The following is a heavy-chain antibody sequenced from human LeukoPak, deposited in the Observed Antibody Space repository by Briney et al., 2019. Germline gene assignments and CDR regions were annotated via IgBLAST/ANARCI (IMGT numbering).Heavy chain of an antibody. CDR1: GFDFRGFA. V-gene: IGHV3-33*01. CDR2: IWFDGKSQ. D-gene: IGHD3-10*01. J-gene: IGHJ4*02. CDR3: ARGDAGAGH. Sequence: GGSLRLSCSASGFDFRGFAMCWVRQAPGKGLEWVALIWFDGKSQHYGDSVRGRFTLSRDNSNKILYLEMDNLRVEDTGPYYCARGDAGAGHWGQGTLVTVSS.